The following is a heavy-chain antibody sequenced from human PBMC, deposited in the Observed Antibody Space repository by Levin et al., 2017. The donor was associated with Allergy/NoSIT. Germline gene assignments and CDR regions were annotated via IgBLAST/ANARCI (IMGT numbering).Heavy chain of an antibody. V-gene: IGHV1-46*01. J-gene: IGHJ4*02. D-gene: IGHD1-26*01. CDR2: INPSGGST. CDR3: ARAAKGGNSGSYYNY. Sequence: GESLKISCKASGYTFTSYYMHWVRQAPGQGLEWMGIINPSGGSTSYAQKFQGRVTMTRDTSTSTVYMELSSLRSEDTAVYYCARAAKGGNSGSYYNYWGQGTLVTVSS. CDR1: GYTFTSYY.